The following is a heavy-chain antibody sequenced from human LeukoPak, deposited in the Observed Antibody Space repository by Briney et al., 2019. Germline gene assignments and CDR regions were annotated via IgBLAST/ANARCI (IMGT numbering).Heavy chain of an antibody. Sequence: SETLSLTCTVSGGSISSGGYYWSWIRQHPGKGLEWIGYIYYSGSTYYNPSLKSRVTISVDTSKNQFSLKLSSVTAADTAVYYCARGYDSTFDYWGQGTTVTVSS. D-gene: IGHD3-22*01. V-gene: IGHV4-31*03. CDR2: IYYSGST. CDR1: GGSISSGGYY. J-gene: IGHJ4*03. CDR3: ARGYDSTFDY.